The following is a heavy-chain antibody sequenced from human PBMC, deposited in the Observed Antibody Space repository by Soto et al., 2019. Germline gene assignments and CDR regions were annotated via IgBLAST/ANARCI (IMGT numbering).Heavy chain of an antibody. CDR1: GFTFSSYA. Sequence: GGSLRLSCAASGFTFSSYAMSWVRQAPGKGLEWVSAISGSGGSTYYADSVKGRFTISRDNSKNTLYLQMNSLRVDDTAVYYCARDKGANAPIDMWGQGTMVTVSS. V-gene: IGHV3-23*01. J-gene: IGHJ3*02. CDR2: ISGSGGST. CDR3: ARDKGANAPIDM.